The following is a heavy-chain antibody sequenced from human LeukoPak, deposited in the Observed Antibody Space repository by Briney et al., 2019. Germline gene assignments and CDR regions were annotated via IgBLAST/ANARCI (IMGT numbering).Heavy chain of an antibody. Sequence: PGGSLRLSCAASGFTFSSYAMHWVRQAPGKGLEWVAVISYDGSNKYYADSVKGRFTISRDNSKNTLYLQMNSLRAEDTAVYYCARDSGSWFGESRGAYFDYWGQGTLVTVSS. J-gene: IGHJ4*02. D-gene: IGHD3-10*01. CDR2: ISYDGSNK. V-gene: IGHV3-30-3*01. CDR3: ARDSGSWFGESRGAYFDY. CDR1: GFTFSSYA.